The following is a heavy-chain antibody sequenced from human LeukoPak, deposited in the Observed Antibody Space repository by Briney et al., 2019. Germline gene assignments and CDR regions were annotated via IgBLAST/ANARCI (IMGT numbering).Heavy chain of an antibody. Sequence: GEPLKISCKGSGYSFTSYWIGWVRQMPGKGLEWMGIIYPGDSDTRYSPSFQGQVTISADKSISTAYLQWSSLKASDTAMYYCARHGLWFGELFDYWGQGTLVTVSS. D-gene: IGHD3-10*01. CDR3: ARHGLWFGELFDY. V-gene: IGHV5-51*01. J-gene: IGHJ4*02. CDR1: GYSFTSYW. CDR2: IYPGDSDT.